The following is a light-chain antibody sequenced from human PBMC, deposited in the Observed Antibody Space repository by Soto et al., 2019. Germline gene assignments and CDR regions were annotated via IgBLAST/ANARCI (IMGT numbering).Light chain of an antibody. Sequence: QSVLTQPPSATGSPGQSVTISCHGTSNDVGGYDFVSWYQQHPGRAPKLIIVEVNKWPSGVPDRFSASKSGNTASLTVSGLQAEDEADYYCSSYAGDNTYVFGTGTKVTVL. V-gene: IGLV2-8*01. CDR2: EVN. J-gene: IGLJ1*01. CDR1: SNDVGGYDF. CDR3: SSYAGDNTYV.